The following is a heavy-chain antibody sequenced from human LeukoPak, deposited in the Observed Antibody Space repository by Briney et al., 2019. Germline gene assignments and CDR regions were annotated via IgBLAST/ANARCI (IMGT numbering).Heavy chain of an antibody. CDR1: GFSFSSDY. V-gene: IGHV3-7*01. Sequence: GGSLRLACAAAGFSFSSDYMSWVRQGAGKGLEWVDTIGPDGGEERDVDSVRGRFSISRDNAKSFLYLQMNGLSVEDTAVYFCARLFGGVTTFDFWGQGALVTVSS. D-gene: IGHD3-10*01. CDR3: ARLFGGVTTFDF. J-gene: IGHJ5*01. CDR2: IGPDGGEE.